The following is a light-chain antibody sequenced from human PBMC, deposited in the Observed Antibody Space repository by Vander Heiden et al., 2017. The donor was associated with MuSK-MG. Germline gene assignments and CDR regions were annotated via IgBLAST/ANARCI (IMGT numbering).Light chain of an antibody. J-gene: IGKJ1*01. CDR3: QHYYNWPVA. CDR2: AAS. V-gene: IGKV3-15*01. Sequence: ELVMTQSPDTLSVSPGERATLSCRASQSVSNNLAWYQQKPGQAPRLLISAASTRATGIPARFSGSGSGTEFTLTISSLQSEDFAVYYCQHYYNWPVAFGQGTKVEIK. CDR1: QSVSNN.